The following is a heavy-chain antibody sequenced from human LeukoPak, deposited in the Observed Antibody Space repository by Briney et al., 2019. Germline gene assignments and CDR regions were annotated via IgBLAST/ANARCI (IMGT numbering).Heavy chain of an antibody. CDR1: GFTLSSYA. J-gene: IGHJ4*02. CDR2: ISGSGGST. D-gene: IGHD3-16*01. CDR3: AKERAMITFGGV. Sequence: AGGSLRLSCAASGFTLSSYAMTWVRQAPGKGLEWVSAISGSGGSTYYADSVKGRFTISRDNSKNTLYLQMNSLRAEDTAVYYCAKERAMITFGGVRGQGTLVTVSS. V-gene: IGHV3-23*01.